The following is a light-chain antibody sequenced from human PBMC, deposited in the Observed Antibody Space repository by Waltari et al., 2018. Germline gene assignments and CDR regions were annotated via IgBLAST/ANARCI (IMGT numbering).Light chain of an antibody. Sequence: SFELTQPPSVSVSPGQTASITCSGDQLGDRYTSWYKQRSGRSPVLILYQDNKRPSGIPGRFSGSNSGDTATLTISGTQASDEADYYCQAWDSRSWVFGTGTTLTVL. J-gene: IGLJ3*02. CDR2: QDN. CDR1: QLGDRY. CDR3: QAWDSRSWV. V-gene: IGLV3-1*01.